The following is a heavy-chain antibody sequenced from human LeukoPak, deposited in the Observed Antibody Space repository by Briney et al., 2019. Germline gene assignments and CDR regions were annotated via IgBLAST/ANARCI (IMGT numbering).Heavy chain of an antibody. D-gene: IGHD5-18*01. CDR2: IKQGGSEK. CDR3: ARDMGYSYGYSYFDH. J-gene: IGHJ4*02. Sequence: GGSLRLSCAASGFTFSSYWMSWVRQAPGKGLEWVANIKQGGSEKYYVGSVKGRFTISRDNAKNSLYLQMNSLRAEDTAVYYCARDMGYSYGYSYFDHWGQGTLVTVSS. V-gene: IGHV3-7*01. CDR1: GFTFSSYW.